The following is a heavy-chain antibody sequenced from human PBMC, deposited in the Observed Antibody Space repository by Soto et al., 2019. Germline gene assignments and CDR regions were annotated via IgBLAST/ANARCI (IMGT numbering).Heavy chain of an antibody. Sequence: QVQLVQSGAEVKRPGSSVKVSCESSGDTFNSYVISWVRQAPGQGLEWMGGIIPIIGVTHYAQKFQGRVTISALSSTCTAYMELTNLGFEDTAIYYCARESLGAKGADHWGQGTLVTVSS. V-gene: IGHV1-69*17. D-gene: IGHD3-16*01. CDR3: ARESLGAKGADH. CDR1: GDTFNSYV. CDR2: IIPIIGVT. J-gene: IGHJ4*02.